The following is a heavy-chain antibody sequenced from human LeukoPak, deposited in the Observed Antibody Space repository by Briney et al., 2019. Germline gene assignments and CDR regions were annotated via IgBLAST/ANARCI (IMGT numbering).Heavy chain of an antibody. D-gene: IGHD2-15*01. J-gene: IGHJ4*02. Sequence: GSLGLSCAVSGFTYSSYSMHWVRQDPGKGLEWVSCIRTVTSSIYYADAVKGRFTVSRDNAKNSLYLEMNSLRAEDTAVYYCAREGLPSGATKIFDYWGQGTLVAVSS. CDR3: AREGLPSGATKIFDY. CDR1: GFTYSSYS. CDR2: IRTVTSSI. V-gene: IGHV3-21*01.